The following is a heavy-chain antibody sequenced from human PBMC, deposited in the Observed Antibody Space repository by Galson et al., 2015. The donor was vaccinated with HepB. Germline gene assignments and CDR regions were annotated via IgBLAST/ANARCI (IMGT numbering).Heavy chain of an antibody. V-gene: IGHV3-33*01. CDR1: GFTFSSYS. Sequence: SLRLSCAASGFTFSSYSMHWVRQAPGKGLEWVAVIWNDGSNKYYADSVKGRFTISRDNSKNTLYLQMNSLRAEDTAVYYCARDLERHYFYGLGYWGQGTLVTVSS. J-gene: IGHJ4*02. CDR2: IWNDGSNK. D-gene: IGHD3-10*01. CDR3: ARDLERHYFYGLGY.